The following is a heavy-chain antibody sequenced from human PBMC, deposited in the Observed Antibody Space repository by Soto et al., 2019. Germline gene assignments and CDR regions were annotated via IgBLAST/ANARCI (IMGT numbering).Heavy chain of an antibody. CDR2: INPNSGGT. CDR1: GYTFTGYY. J-gene: IGHJ3*02. Sequence: ASVKVSCKASGYTFTGYYMHWVRQAPGQGLEWMGWINPNSGGTNYAQKFQGWVTMTRNTSISTAYMELSSLRSEDTAVYYCARGGTGYRVAFDIWGQGTMVTVSS. D-gene: IGHD6-13*01. V-gene: IGHV1-2*04. CDR3: ARGGTGYRVAFDI.